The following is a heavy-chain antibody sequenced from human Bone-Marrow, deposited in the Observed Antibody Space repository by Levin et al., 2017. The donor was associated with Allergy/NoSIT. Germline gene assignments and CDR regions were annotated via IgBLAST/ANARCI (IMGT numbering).Heavy chain of an antibody. CDR1: GGSFNGYF. Sequence: PSETLSLTCSLHGGSFNGYFWSWIRQSPGKGLEWIGEVNHSGSTNYSPSLKSRVTMSVDTSNNRFSLSLSSATAADSGVYYCARGPIRLGRPYDYWGQGTLVTVSS. CDR2: VNHSGST. J-gene: IGHJ4*02. D-gene: IGHD3-16*01. CDR3: ARGPIRLGRPYDY. V-gene: IGHV4-34*01.